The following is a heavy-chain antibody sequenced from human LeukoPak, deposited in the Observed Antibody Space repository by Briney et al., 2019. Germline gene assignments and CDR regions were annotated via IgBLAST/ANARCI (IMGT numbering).Heavy chain of an antibody. CDR2: ISFDGTTK. Sequence: GGSLRLSCAASGFTLNSYGMHWLRQAPGKGLEWVAGISFDGTTKFYADSVKGRFTISRDISNNTLHVQMNTLRPDDTAIYYCARGVGGTDNWFDSWGQGTPVIVSS. V-gene: IGHV3-30*03. D-gene: IGHD1-26*01. CDR1: GFTLNSYG. CDR3: ARGVGGTDNWFDS. J-gene: IGHJ5*01.